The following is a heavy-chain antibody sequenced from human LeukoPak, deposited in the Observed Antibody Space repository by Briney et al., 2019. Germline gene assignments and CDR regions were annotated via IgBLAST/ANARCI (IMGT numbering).Heavy chain of an antibody. CDR3: ARDFSSYYYDSSGYYYGGVFDY. Sequence: GGSLRLSCAASGFTFSSYAMSWVRQAPGKGLEWLSAISDGGGSTYIADSVKGRFTISRDNAKNTLYLQMNSLRAEDTAVYYCARDFSSYYYDSSGYYYGGVFDYWGQGTLVTISS. CDR1: GFTFSSYA. J-gene: IGHJ4*02. D-gene: IGHD3-22*01. CDR2: ISDGGGST. V-gene: IGHV3-23*01.